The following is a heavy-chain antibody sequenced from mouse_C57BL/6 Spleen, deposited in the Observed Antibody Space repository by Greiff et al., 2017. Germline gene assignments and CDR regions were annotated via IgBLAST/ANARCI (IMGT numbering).Heavy chain of an antibody. V-gene: IGHV1-80*01. J-gene: IGHJ3*01. Sequence: VQGVESGAELVKPGASVKISCKASGYAFSSYWMNWVKQRPGKGLEWIGQIYPGDGDTNYNGKFKGKATLTADKSSSTAYMQLSSLTSEDSAVYFCARAPDGDDEAWFAYWGQGTLVTVSA. D-gene: IGHD2-2*01. CDR3: ARAPDGDDEAWFAY. CDR2: IYPGDGDT. CDR1: GYAFSSYW.